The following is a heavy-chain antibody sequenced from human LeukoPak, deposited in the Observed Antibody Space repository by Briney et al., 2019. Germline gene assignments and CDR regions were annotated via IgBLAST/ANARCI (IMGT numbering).Heavy chain of an antibody. CDR3: AKAGRYSYGSVGRFLSY. CDR2: ISGSGGST. D-gene: IGHD5-18*01. CDR1: GFSFNIHG. V-gene: IGHV3-23*01. J-gene: IGHJ4*02. Sequence: PGGSLRLSCVASGFSFNIHGMNWVRQAPGKGLEWVSAISGSGGSTYYADSVKGRFTISRDNSKNTLYLQMNSLRAEDTAVYYCAKAGRYSYGSVGRFLSYWGQGTLVTVSS.